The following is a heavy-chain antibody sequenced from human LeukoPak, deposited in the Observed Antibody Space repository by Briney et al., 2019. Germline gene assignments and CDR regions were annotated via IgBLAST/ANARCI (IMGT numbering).Heavy chain of an antibody. J-gene: IGHJ6*02. CDR3: ARDHCSATGCYEDYYNGVDV. V-gene: IGHV1-2*02. Sequence: GASVKVSCKASGYTFTGYYLQWVRQAPGQGLEWMGWINPDSGGTEYAQRFQGRVTMTRDKSISTAYMELSRLRSDDTAVYYCARDHCSATGCYEDYYNGVDVWGQGTTVTVSS. CDR1: GYTFTGYY. D-gene: IGHD2-2*01. CDR2: INPDSGGT.